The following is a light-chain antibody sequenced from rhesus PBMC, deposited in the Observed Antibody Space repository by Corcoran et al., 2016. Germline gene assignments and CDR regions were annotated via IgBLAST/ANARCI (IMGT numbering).Light chain of an antibody. V-gene: IGLV2S7*01. CDR2: DVS. CDR1: SSDIDSYNF. CDR3: CSYTVSSTYI. Sequence: QSAPTQPPSVSGSPGQSVTISCTGTSSDIDSYNFVSWYQQHPGNAPNLMIYDVSGRPSGVSDRFSGSKSCNTASLTISGLQAEDVADYYCCSYTVSSTYIFGAGTRLTVL. J-gene: IGLJ1*01.